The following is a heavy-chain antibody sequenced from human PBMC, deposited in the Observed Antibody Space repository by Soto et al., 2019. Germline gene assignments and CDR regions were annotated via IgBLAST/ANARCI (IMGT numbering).Heavy chain of an antibody. V-gene: IGHV1-18*01. Sequence: SVPVSCQGFGYSSMKDGINWVRQAPGQGLVWVGWTSPYSGYTHSAQKFHGRLTLTTDTAASTAYMELRILRSADTALYYCARQASVLIPAAQPSRFDTWGPGTLDNVSS. CDR1: GYSSMKDG. D-gene: IGHD2-2*01. CDR2: TSPYSGYT. J-gene: IGHJ4*02. CDR3: ARQASVLIPAAQPSRFDT.